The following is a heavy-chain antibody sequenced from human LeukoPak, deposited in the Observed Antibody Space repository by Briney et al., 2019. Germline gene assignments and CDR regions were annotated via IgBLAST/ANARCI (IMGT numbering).Heavy chain of an antibody. CDR3: ARARYCSGGSCYGRVWFDP. CDR2: INAGNGNT. J-gene: IGHJ5*02. CDR1: GYTFTSYA. Sequence: ASVKVSCKASGYTFTSYAMHWVRQAPGQRLGWMGWINAGNGNTKYSQKFQGRVTITRDTSASTAYMELSSLRSEDTAVYYCARARYCSGGSCYGRVWFDPWGQGTLVTVSS. V-gene: IGHV1-3*01. D-gene: IGHD2-15*01.